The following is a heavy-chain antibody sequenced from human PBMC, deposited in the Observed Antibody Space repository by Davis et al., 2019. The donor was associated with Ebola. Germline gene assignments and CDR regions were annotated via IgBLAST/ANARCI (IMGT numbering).Heavy chain of an antibody. J-gene: IGHJ4*02. CDR3: ASYDYGDHDY. CDR2: INPNSGGT. D-gene: IGHD4-17*01. Sequence: AASVKVSCKASGYTFTGYYMHWVRQAPGQGLEWMGRINPNSGGTNYAQKFQGRVTMTRDTSTSTVYMELSSLRSEDTAVYYCASYDYGDHDYWGQGTLVTVSS. V-gene: IGHV1-2*06. CDR1: GYTFTGYY.